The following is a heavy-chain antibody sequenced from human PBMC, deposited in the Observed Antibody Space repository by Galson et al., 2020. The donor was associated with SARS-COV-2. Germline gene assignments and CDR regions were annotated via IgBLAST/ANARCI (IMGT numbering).Heavy chain of an antibody. CDR2: IYPSGST. CDR1: RYSISTTNY. Sequence: SETLSLTCAVSRYSISTTNYWGWVRQPPGKGLEWIGSIYPSGSTYYNPSLKSRVNISVDTSKNQFSLRLDSVTAADTALYYCARQGVNMIVLVTVPGWYFDLWGRGTLVTVSS. V-gene: IGHV4-38-2*01. D-gene: IGHD3-22*01. J-gene: IGHJ2*01. CDR3: ARQGVNMIVLVTVPGWYFDL.